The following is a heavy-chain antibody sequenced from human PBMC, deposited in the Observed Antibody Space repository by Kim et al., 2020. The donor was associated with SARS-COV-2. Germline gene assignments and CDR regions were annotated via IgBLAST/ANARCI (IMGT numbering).Heavy chain of an antibody. D-gene: IGHD2-8*01. CDR3: AAEVYASYYYYGMDV. V-gene: IGHV4-4*06. Sequence: PSLKSRVTMSVDTSQNQFSLVLSSVTAADTAVYYCAAEVYASYYYYGMDVWGQGTTVTVSS. J-gene: IGHJ6*02.